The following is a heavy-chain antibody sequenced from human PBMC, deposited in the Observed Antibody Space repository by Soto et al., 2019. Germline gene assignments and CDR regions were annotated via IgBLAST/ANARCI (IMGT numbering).Heavy chain of an antibody. CDR3: TRDGMTTGDT. CDR2: VFSSVSA. J-gene: IGHJ4*02. V-gene: IGHV4-4*07. D-gene: IGHD2-21*02. Sequence: QLQLQESGPGQVNPADTLTLTCGVSGVSVTSYTWSWVRQPANKGLEWIGRVFSSVSATYSPSLKSRVRISMDTTENRISLKLDSVTAADAGVYYCTRDGMTTGDTWGPGTLVTVSS. CDR1: GVSVTSYT.